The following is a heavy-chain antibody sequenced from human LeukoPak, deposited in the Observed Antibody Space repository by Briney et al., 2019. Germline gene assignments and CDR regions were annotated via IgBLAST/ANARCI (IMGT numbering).Heavy chain of an antibody. Sequence: GGSLRLSCAASGFTFSSYGIHWVRQAPGKGLEWVAVIWYDGSNKYYADSVKGRFTISRDNSKNTLYLQMNSLRAEDTAVYYCAKDRSITMINLLDYWGQGTLVTVSS. D-gene: IGHD3-22*01. J-gene: IGHJ4*02. CDR2: IWYDGSNK. CDR3: AKDRSITMINLLDY. CDR1: GFTFSSYG. V-gene: IGHV3-33*06.